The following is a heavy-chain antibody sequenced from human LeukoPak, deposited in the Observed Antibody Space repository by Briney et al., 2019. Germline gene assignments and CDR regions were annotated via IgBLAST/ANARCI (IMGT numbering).Heavy chain of an antibody. CDR3: ASTQIVGGSLSNN. V-gene: IGHV4-34*01. Sequence: PSETLSLTCAVYGGSFSAYYWSWIRQPPGKGLEWSVEINHSGSTNYNPSLKSRVTISVDTSKNQFSLKLSSVTAADTAVYYCASTQIVGGSLSNNWGQGTLVTVSS. J-gene: IGHJ4*02. CDR1: GGSFSAYY. CDR2: INHSGST. D-gene: IGHD1-26*01.